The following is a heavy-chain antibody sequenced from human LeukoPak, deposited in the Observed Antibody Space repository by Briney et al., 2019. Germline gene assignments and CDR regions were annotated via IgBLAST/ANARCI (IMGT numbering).Heavy chain of an antibody. D-gene: IGHD3-22*01. CDR1: GFTFSSYE. Sequence: GGSLRLSCAASGFTFSSYEMNWVRQAPGKGLEWVSYISSSGSTIYYADSVKGRFTISRDNAKNSLYLQMNSLRAEDTAVYYCAREVYYYDSSGYGYMDVWGKGTTVTVSS. V-gene: IGHV3-48*03. J-gene: IGHJ6*03. CDR3: AREVYYYDSSGYGYMDV. CDR2: ISSSGSTI.